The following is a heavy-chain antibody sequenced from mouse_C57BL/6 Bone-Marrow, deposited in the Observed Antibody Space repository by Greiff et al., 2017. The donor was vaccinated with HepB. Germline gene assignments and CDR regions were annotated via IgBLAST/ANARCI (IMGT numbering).Heavy chain of an antibody. Sequence: EVHLVESGPGLVKPSQSLSLTCSVTGYSITSGYYWNWIRQFPGNKLEWMGYISYDGSNNYNPSLKNRISITRDTSKNQFFLKLNSVTTEDTATYYCASGGNFPWFAYWGQGTLVTVSA. CDR3: ASGGNFPWFAY. V-gene: IGHV3-6*01. J-gene: IGHJ3*01. D-gene: IGHD2-1*01. CDR2: ISYDGSN. CDR1: GYSITSGYY.